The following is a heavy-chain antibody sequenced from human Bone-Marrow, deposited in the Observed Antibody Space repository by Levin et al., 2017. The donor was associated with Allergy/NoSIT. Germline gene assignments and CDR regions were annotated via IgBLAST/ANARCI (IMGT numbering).Heavy chain of an antibody. CDR1: GYSFTSYW. CDR3: ARGFVDTAMAIGGPEDY. Sequence: GGSLRLSCKGSGYSFTSYWISWVRQMPGKGLEWMGRIDPSDSYTNYSPSFQGHVTISADKSISTAYLQWSSLKASDTAMYYCARGFVDTAMAIGGPEDYWGQGTLVTVSS. V-gene: IGHV5-10-1*01. J-gene: IGHJ4*02. CDR2: IDPSDSYT. D-gene: IGHD5-18*01.